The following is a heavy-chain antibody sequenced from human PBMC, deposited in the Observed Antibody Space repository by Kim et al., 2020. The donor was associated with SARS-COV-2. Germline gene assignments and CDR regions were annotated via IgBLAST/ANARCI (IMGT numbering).Heavy chain of an antibody. V-gene: IGHV3-11*01. CDR3: ARENYGDYAFDI. D-gene: IGHD4-17*01. J-gene: IGHJ3*02. Sequence: YYSDSVRGRVTISRDRADHSLYLQMHSLRAEDTAMYYCARENYGDYAFDIWGQGTMVTVSS.